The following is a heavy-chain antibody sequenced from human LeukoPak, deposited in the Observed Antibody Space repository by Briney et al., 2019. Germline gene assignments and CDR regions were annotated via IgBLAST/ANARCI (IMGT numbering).Heavy chain of an antibody. J-gene: IGHJ5*02. V-gene: IGHV5-10-1*01. Sequence: GQSLPISCKGSGYSFTSYWISWVRQMPGEGLEWMGRIDPSDSYTNYSPSFQGHVIIPADKSISTAYLQWSSLKASDTAMYYCARKFGELLIGAGGFDPWGQGTLVTVSS. CDR3: ARKFGELLIGAGGFDP. CDR1: GYSFTSYW. D-gene: IGHD3-10*01. CDR2: IDPSDSYT.